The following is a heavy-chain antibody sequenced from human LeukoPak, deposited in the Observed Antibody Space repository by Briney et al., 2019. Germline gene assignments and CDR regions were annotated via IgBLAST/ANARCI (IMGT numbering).Heavy chain of an antibody. V-gene: IGHV3-9*01. CDR2: ISWNSGSI. CDR1: GFTFDDYA. D-gene: IGHD5-24*01. Sequence: HPGGSLRLSCAASGFTFDDYAMHWVRQAPGKGLEWVSGISWNSGSIGYADSAKGRFTISRDNAKNSLYLQMNSLRAEDTALYYCAKDIESYYGMDVWGQGTTVTVSS. CDR3: AKDIESYYGMDV. J-gene: IGHJ6*02.